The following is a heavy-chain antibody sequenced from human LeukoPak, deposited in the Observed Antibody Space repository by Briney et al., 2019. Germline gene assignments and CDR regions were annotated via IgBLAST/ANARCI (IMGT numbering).Heavy chain of an antibody. Sequence: ASVKVSCKASGYTFTGYYMHWVRQAPGQGLEWMGWINPNSGGTNYAQKFQGLVTMARDTSISTAYMDLSRLRSDDTAVYYCARGVPNYYYYGMDVWGKGTTVTVSS. CDR3: ARGVPNYYYYGMDV. CDR2: INPNSGGT. V-gene: IGHV1-2*04. J-gene: IGHJ6*04. CDR1: GYTFTGYY. D-gene: IGHD5/OR15-5a*01.